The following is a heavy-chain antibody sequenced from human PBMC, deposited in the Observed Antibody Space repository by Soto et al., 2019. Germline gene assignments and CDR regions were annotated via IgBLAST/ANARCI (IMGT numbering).Heavy chain of an antibody. D-gene: IGHD2-2*01. V-gene: IGHV1-2*02. CDR3: ARIRYCSSTSCYPANDAFDI. CDR2: INPNIGRA. Sequence: ASVKVSCKASGYTFTGYYMHWVRQAPGQGLEWMGGINPNIGRANYAQKFQGRVTMTGDKSMSTAYMELSSLRSEDTAVYYCARIRYCSSTSCYPANDAFDIWGQGTMVTVSS. J-gene: IGHJ3*02. CDR1: GYTFTGYY.